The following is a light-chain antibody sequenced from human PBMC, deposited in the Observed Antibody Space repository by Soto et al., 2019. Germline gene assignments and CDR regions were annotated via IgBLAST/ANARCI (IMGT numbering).Light chain of an antibody. V-gene: IGLV2-14*03. J-gene: IGLJ2*01. CDR1: SSDVGGYNY. Sequence: QSALTQPASVSGSPGQSITISCTGTSSDVGGYNYVSWYQQHPGKAPKVMIYDVSNRPSGVSNRFSGSKSGNTASLTISGLQAVDEADYYCSSYTSRSTLGFGGGTKLTVL. CDR3: SSYTSRSTLG. CDR2: DVS.